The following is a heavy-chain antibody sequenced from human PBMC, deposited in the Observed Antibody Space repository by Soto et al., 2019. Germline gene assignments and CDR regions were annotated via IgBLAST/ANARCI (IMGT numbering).Heavy chain of an antibody. Sequence: GASVKVSCKASGGTFSSYAISWVRQAPGQGKEWMGGITPIFGTANYAQKFQGRVTITADESTSTAYMELSSLRSEDTAVYYCAREACGHAFHIWRQGTMVAVSS. CDR1: GGTFSSYA. CDR3: AREACGHAFHI. CDR2: ITPIFGTA. D-gene: IGHD2-21*01. V-gene: IGHV1-69*13. J-gene: IGHJ3*02.